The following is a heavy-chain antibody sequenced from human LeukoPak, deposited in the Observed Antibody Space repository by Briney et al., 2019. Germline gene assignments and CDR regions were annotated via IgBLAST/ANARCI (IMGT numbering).Heavy chain of an antibody. CDR3: ARDDILTGDYNTGGFDP. J-gene: IGHJ5*02. CDR1: GYTFTGYY. Sequence: GASVKDSCKASGYTFTGYYMHWVRQAPGQGREWVGWINPNSGGTNYVQKFQGRVTMTRDTSISKAYMELSSLRSDDTAVYYCARDDILTGDYNTGGFDPWGQGTLVTVSS. V-gene: IGHV1-2*02. D-gene: IGHD3-9*01. CDR2: INPNSGGT.